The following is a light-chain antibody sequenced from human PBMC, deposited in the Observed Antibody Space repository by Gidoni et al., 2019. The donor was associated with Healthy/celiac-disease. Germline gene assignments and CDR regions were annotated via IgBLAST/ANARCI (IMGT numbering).Light chain of an antibody. CDR3: QQYGSSPWT. CDR1: QSVSSSY. CDR2: GAS. V-gene: IGKV3-20*01. J-gene: IGKJ1*01. Sequence: DIVLTPSPGTLSLSPGERATLSCRASQSVSSSYLAWYQQKPGQAPRLLIYGASSRANGIPDRFSGSGSGTDFTLTISRLEPEDFAVYYCQQYGSSPWTFGQGTKVEIK.